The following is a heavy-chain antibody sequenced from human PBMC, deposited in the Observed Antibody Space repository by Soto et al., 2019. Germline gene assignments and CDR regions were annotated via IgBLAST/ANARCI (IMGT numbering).Heavy chain of an antibody. CDR2: IYHSGRT. CDR1: GGSMSNGYYY. D-gene: IGHD1-20*01. CDR3: ARWVEVSLDYFDS. V-gene: IGHV4-31*03. Sequence: SEALSLTCTVSGGSMSNGYYYWSWVRQNPGKDLEWIGHIYHSGRTYYNPSLKSRVGILVDTSKNQFSLNLNSVTAADTAVYYCARWVEVSLDYFDSWGQGTPVTVSS. J-gene: IGHJ4*02.